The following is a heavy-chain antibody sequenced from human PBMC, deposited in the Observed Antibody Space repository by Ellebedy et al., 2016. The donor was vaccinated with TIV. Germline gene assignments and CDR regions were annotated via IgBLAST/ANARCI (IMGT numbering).Heavy chain of an antibody. J-gene: IGHJ4*02. CDR2: ISSGNYNNM. CDR3: ARDSASLLRRSYNDY. Sequence: GESLKISXAASGFTISKFSMNWVRQAPGKGLEWVSYISSGNYNNMYYADSVKGRFTVSRDNAKDSLFLQMNSLRAEDTAVYYCARDSASLLRRSYNDYWGRGTLITVSA. CDR1: GFTISKFS. V-gene: IGHV3-48*04. D-gene: IGHD1-1*01.